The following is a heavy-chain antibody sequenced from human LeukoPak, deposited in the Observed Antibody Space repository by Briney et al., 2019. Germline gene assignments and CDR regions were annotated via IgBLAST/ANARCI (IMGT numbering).Heavy chain of an antibody. V-gene: IGHV1-69*02. CDR3: ASSIWVDYYDSSGNNYYYYGMDV. Sequence: SVKVSCKASGGTFSSHTISWVRQAPGQGLEWMGRIIPILGIANYAQKFQGRVTITADKSTSTAYMELSSLRSEDTAVYYCASSIWVDYYDSSGNNYYYYGMDVWGQGTTVTVSS. J-gene: IGHJ6*02. CDR1: GGTFSSHT. CDR2: IIPILGIA. D-gene: IGHD3-22*01.